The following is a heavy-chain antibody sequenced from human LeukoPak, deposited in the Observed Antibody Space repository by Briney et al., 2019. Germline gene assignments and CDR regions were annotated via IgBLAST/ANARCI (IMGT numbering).Heavy chain of an antibody. CDR3: ARDPGYCSSTSCPGIAFDI. J-gene: IGHJ3*02. Sequence: ASVKVSCKVSGYTLTELSMHWVRQAPGKGLEWMGGFDPEDGETIYAQKFQGRVTMTEDTSTDTAYMELSSLRSEDTAVYYCARDPGYCSSTSCPGIAFDIWGQGTMVTVSS. CDR1: GYTLTELS. D-gene: IGHD2-2*01. CDR2: FDPEDGET. V-gene: IGHV1-24*01.